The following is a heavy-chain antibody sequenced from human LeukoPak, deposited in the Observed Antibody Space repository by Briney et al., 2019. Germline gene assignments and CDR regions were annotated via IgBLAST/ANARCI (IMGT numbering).Heavy chain of an antibody. CDR2: IKQDGSEK. CDR1: GFTFSNYW. CDR3: ARDDYGGTKY. D-gene: IGHD4/OR15-4a*01. Sequence: PGGSLRLSCAASGFTFSNYWTSWVRQAPGKGLEWVANIKQDGSEKYYVDSVKGRFTISRDNAKNSLYLQMNSLRAEDTAVYYCARDDYGGTKYWGQGTLVTVSS. J-gene: IGHJ4*02. V-gene: IGHV3-7*01.